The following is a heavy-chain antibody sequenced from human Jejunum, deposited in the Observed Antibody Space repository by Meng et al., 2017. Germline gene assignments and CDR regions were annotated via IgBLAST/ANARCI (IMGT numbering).Heavy chain of an antibody. D-gene: IGHD6-19*01. CDR2: IYYNGDT. CDR3: ASRRLYSSGWFPFDS. V-gene: IGHV4-59*01. Sequence: QLQESGPGLVRPSETLPLTCTVSGGSMSRYHWTWIRQPPGKGLEWIGYIYYNGDTKYNPSLKSRVTISVDTSKNQFSLKLTSVTAADTAVYYCASRRLYSSGWFPFDSWGQGTLVTVSS. CDR1: GGSMSRYH. J-gene: IGHJ4*02.